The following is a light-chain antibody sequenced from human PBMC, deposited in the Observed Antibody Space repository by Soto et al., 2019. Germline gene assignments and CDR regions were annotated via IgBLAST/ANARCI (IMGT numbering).Light chain of an antibody. V-gene: IGLV2-14*01. CDR2: DVS. J-gene: IGLJ1*01. CDR3: SSYTSSITLDV. CDR1: SSDVGGYNY. Sequence: QSALTQPASVSGSPGQSITISCTGTSSDVGGYNYVSWYQQHPGKAPKLMIDDVSNRPSGVSNRFSGSKSGNTASLTISGLQAEDEADYYCSSYTSSITLDVFGTGTKVTVL.